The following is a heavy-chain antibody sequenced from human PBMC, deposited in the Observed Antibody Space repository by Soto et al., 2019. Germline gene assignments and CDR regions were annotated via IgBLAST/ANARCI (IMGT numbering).Heavy chain of an antibody. CDR2: IYYSGST. CDR1: GGSISSYY. V-gene: IGHV4-59*01. CDR3: ASWTTVTTERFDAFDF. Sequence: QVQLQESGPGLVKPSETLSLTCTVSGGSISSYYWSWIRQPPGKGLEWIGYIYYSGSTNYNPSLKSRVTISVDTSKNQFSLKLSSVTAADTAVYYCASWTTVTTERFDAFDFWGQGTMVTVSS. D-gene: IGHD4-17*01. J-gene: IGHJ3*01.